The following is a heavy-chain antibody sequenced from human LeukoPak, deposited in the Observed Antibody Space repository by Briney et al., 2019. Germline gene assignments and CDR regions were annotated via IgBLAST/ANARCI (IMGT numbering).Heavy chain of an antibody. J-gene: IGHJ5*02. D-gene: IGHD2-15*01. Sequence: ASVKVSCKASGYTFTSHYMHWVRQAPGQGLEWMGLINPTGGSTGYAQKFQGRVTMTRDTSTSTVYMELSSLRSEDTAVYYCARDNIVVVVAATQKRTYNWFDPWGQGTLVTVSS. CDR2: INPTGGST. CDR3: ARDNIVVVVAATQKRTYNWFDP. V-gene: IGHV1-46*01. CDR1: GYTFTSHY.